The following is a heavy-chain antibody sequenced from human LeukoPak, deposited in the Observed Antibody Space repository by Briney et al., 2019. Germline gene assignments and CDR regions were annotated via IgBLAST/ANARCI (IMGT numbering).Heavy chain of an antibody. D-gene: IGHD3-22*01. J-gene: IGHJ4*02. CDR1: GFTFYDYA. CDR2: MSWNSGSI. Sequence: GGSLRLSCAASGFTFYDYAMHWVRHAPGKGLEWVSGMSWNSGSIGYADSVKGRFTISRDNAKNSLYLQMNSLRAEDTALYYCAKDTRAYYYDSSGYYFDYWGQGTLVTVSS. CDR3: AKDTRAYYYDSSGYYFDY. V-gene: IGHV3-9*01.